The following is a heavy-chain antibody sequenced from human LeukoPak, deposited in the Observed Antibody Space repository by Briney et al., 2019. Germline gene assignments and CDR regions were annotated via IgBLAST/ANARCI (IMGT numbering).Heavy chain of an antibody. D-gene: IGHD6-13*01. J-gene: IGHJ4*02. CDR2: IFHSGDV. Sequence: SETLSLTCIVSGYSIISDYFWGWVRQPPGKGPEWIGSIFHSGDVYYNPSLKSRVTISVDTSKNQFSLKLSSVTAADTAVYYCARQDGSWSLFDYWGQGTLVTVSS. CDR3: ARQDGSWSLFDY. CDR1: GYSIISDYF. V-gene: IGHV4-38-2*02.